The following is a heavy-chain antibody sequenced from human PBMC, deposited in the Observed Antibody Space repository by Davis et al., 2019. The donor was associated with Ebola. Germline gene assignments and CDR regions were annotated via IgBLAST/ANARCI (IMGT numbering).Heavy chain of an antibody. V-gene: IGHV6-1*01. Sequence: HPQTPSLTRAISGDSVSSSGAAWIWIRQSPSRGLEWLGRTYYNSKWYKDYAVSLKSRITINPDTSKNQFSLQLNSVTPEDTALYYCARGWFRGGMDVWGEGTTVTVSS. J-gene: IGHJ6*04. D-gene: IGHD3-10*01. CDR2: TYYNSKWYK. CDR1: GDSVSSSGAA. CDR3: ARGWFRGGMDV.